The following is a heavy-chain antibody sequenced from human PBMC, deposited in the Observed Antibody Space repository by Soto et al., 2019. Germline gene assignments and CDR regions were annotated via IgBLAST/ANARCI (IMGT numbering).Heavy chain of an antibody. J-gene: IGHJ4*02. CDR3: AILQQLGRFDY. Sequence: QVQLGQSGAEVKKPGASVKVSCKASGYTFTSYGISWVRQAPGQGLEWMGLISAYNGNTNYAQKHQGRVTRTTDTSTRTAYMELRSLRSDDTAVYCCAILQQLGRFDYWGQGTLVTVSS. CDR1: GYTFTSYG. V-gene: IGHV1-18*01. D-gene: IGHD6-13*01. CDR2: ISAYNGNT.